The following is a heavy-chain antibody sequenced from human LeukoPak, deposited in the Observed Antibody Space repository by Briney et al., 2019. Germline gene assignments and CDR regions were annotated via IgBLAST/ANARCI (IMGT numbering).Heavy chain of an antibody. CDR1: GGSISSGGYY. D-gene: IGHD2-2*02. CDR3: ARGPFIVVVPAAISN. Sequence: SQTLSLTCTVSGGSISSGGYYWSWIRQHPGKGLEWIGYIYYSGSTYYNPSLKSRVTISVDTSKNQFSLKLSSVTAADTAVYYCARGPFIVVVPAAISNWGQGTLVTVSS. CDR2: IYYSGST. V-gene: IGHV4-31*03. J-gene: IGHJ4*02.